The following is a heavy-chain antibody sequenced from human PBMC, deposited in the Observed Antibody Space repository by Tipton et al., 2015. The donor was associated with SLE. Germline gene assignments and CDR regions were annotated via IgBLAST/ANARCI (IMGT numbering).Heavy chain of an antibody. CDR1: GGSFSGYY. J-gene: IGHJ4*02. Sequence: TLSLTCAVYGGSFSGYYWTWIRQPPGKGLECVGEINHSGSINYNPSLESRATISVDASKNQFSLRLISVTAADTAVYYCARRGVTGRGYYFDFWDQGTLVTVSS. CDR2: INHSGSI. V-gene: IGHV4-34*01. D-gene: IGHD7-27*01. CDR3: ARRGVTGRGYYFDF.